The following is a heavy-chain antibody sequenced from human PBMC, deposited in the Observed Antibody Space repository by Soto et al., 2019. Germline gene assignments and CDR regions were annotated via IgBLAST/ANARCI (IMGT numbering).Heavy chain of an antibody. J-gene: IGHJ6*02. CDR1: GFTFSSYG. D-gene: IGHD3-10*01. V-gene: IGHV3-33*01. Sequence: PGGSLRLSCAASGFTFSSYGMHWVRQAPGKGLEWVAVIWYDGSNKYYADSVKGRFTISRDNSKNTLYLQMNSLRAEDTAVYYCARQYYYGSGSFYGMDVWGQGTTVTVS. CDR2: IWYDGSNK. CDR3: ARQYYYGSGSFYGMDV.